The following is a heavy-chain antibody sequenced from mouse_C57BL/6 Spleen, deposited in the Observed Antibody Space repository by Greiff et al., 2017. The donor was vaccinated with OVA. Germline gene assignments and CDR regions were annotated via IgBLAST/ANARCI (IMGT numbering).Heavy chain of an antibody. CDR3: ARDRNGFAY. J-gene: IGHJ3*01. CDR2: IDPSDSYT. D-gene: IGHD2-14*01. Sequence: QVQLQQPGAELVRPGPSVTLSCKASGYTFTSYWMHWVKQRPGQGLEWIGVIDPSDSYTNYNQKFKGKATLTVDTSSSTAYMQLSSLTSEDAAVYYCARDRNGFAYWGQGTLVTVSA. V-gene: IGHV1-59*01. CDR1: GYTFTSYW.